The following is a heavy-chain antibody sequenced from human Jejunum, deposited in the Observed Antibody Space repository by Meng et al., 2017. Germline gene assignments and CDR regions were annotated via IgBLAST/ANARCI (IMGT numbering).Heavy chain of an antibody. CDR3: AVDCSSTTCYGFDY. Sequence: QVWLVQVGAEVKRPGAPVKVSCKPSGYTFRMYGISWVRQAPGQGLEWMGWIATHNGDTKYAQRLQGRVTMTTDITTNTVFMELRSLTSDDTGVYYCAVDCSSTTCYGFDYWGQGTLVTVSS. D-gene: IGHD2-2*01. CDR2: IATHNGDT. CDR1: GYTFRMYG. V-gene: IGHV1-18*01. J-gene: IGHJ4*02.